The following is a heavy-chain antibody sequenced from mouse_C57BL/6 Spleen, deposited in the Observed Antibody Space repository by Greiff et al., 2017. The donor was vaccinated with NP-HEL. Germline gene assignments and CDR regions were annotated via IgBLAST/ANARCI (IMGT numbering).Heavy chain of an antibody. J-gene: IGHJ3*01. CDR3: ARLSMITTDDGFAY. CDR1: GYTFTSYW. V-gene: IGHV1-69*01. D-gene: IGHD2-4*01. Sequence: QVQLQQPGAELVMPGASVKLSCKASGYTFTSYWMHWVKQRPGQGLEWIGEIDPSDSYTNYNQKFKGKSTLTVDKSSSTAYMQLSSLTSEDSAVYYCARLSMITTDDGFAYWGQGTLVTVSA. CDR2: IDPSDSYT.